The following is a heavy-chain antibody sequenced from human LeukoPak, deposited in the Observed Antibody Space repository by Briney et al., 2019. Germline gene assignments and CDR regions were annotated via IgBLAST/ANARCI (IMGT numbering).Heavy chain of an antibody. D-gene: IGHD2-2*01. CDR3: AKDLRGGCSSTSCYPPGY. Sequence: GGSLRLSCAASGFTFSSYAMSWVRQAPGKGLEWVSVITGNGVSTFYADSVKGQFTISRDNSKNTLYLQMNSLRAEDTAVYFCAKDLRGGCSSTSCYPPGYWGQGTLVTVSS. CDR2: ITGNGVST. CDR1: GFTFSSYA. V-gene: IGHV3-23*01. J-gene: IGHJ4*02.